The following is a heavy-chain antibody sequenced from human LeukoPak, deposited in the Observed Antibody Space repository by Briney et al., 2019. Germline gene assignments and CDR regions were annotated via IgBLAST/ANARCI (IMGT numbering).Heavy chain of an antibody. D-gene: IGHD3-22*01. V-gene: IGHV3-7*01. J-gene: IGHJ4*02. CDR2: IKQDGSEK. CDR1: GLTFSSYW. CDR3: ARDRPPLYYYDSSGYFDY. Sequence: PGGSLRLSCAASGLTFSSYWMSWVRQAPGKGLEWVANIKQDGSEKYYVDSVKGRFTISRDNAKNSLYLQMNSLRAEDTAVYYCARDRPPLYYYDSSGYFDYWGQGTLVTVSS.